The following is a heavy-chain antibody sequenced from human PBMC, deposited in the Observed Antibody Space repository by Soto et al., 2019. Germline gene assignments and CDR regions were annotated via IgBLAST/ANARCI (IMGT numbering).Heavy chain of an antibody. V-gene: IGHV4-59*08. CDR1: GGSITNYY. J-gene: IGHJ6*02. Sequence: QVQLQESGPGLVKPSETLSLTCTVSGGSITNYYCSWFRQPPGKGLEWIGYIQYNGYSAYNLSLKRRVKMSMDTSKTKISLMLESLTATDTGVYYCARHGFGSLHGLVDVWGQGTTVIVSS. CDR3: ARHGFGSLHGLVDV. D-gene: IGHD3-10*01. CDR2: IQYNGYS.